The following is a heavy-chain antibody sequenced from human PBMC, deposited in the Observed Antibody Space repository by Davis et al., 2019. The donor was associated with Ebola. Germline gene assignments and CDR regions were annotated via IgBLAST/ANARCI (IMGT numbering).Heavy chain of an antibody. CDR3: ASGLGYSGYDYYYGMDV. D-gene: IGHD5-12*01. CDR2: ISGSGGST. CDR1: GFTFSSYA. Sequence: GESLKISCAASGFTFSSYAMSWVRQAPGKGLEWVSPISGSGGSTYYADSVKGRFTISRDNSKNTLYLQMNSLRAEDTAVYYCASGLGYSGYDYYYGMDVWGQGTTVTVSS. V-gene: IGHV3-23*01. J-gene: IGHJ6*02.